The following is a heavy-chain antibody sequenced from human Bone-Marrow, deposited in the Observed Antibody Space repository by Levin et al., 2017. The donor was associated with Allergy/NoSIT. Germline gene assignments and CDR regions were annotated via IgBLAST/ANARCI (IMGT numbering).Heavy chain of an antibody. CDR3: ATRPPFGDHAVFDY. D-gene: IGHD4-17*01. CDR1: GFTFSSHW. CDR2: ITGDGSNT. Sequence: GESLKISCAASGFTFSSHWMHWVRQVPGKGPMWVSRITGDGSNTRYADSVKGRFTISRDNAKNTVDLQMNNLRPDDTAVYYCATRPPFGDHAVFDYWGQGILVTVST. V-gene: IGHV3-74*01. J-gene: IGHJ4*02.